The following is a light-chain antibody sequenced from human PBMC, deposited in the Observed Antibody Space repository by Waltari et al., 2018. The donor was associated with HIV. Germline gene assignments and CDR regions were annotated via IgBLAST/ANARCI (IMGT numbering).Light chain of an antibody. CDR3: QQYGSSPIT. CDR1: QSVRSNY. V-gene: IGKV3D-20*01. J-gene: IGKJ5*01. Sequence: EIVLKQSPATLSLSPGERATLSCGASQSVRSNYLAWYQQKPGLAPRFLIYDASSRATGIPDRFSGSGSGTDFTLTISRLEPEDFAVYYCQQYGSSPITFGQGTRLEIK. CDR2: DAS.